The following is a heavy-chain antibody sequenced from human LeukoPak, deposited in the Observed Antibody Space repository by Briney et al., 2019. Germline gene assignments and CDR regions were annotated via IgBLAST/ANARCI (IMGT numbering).Heavy chain of an antibody. CDR2: ISSSSDHI. Sequence: GGSLRLSCEASGFTFNSYSMNWVRQAPGKGLEWVSSISSSSDHIYYADSVKGRFTVSRDNAKSSLYLQMHSLRAEDTAVYYCARYYYYGSRNYFDYWGQGTLVTVSS. D-gene: IGHD3-10*01. V-gene: IGHV3-21*01. CDR3: ARYYYYGSRNYFDY. J-gene: IGHJ4*02. CDR1: GFTFNSYS.